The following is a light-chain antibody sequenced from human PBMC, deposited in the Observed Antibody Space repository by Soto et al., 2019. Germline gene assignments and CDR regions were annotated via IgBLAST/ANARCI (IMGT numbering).Light chain of an antibody. CDR1: QDINNY. Sequence: DIQMTQSPSSLSAFVGDRVTITCQASQDINNYLNWYQQKPGKAPKLLIYDASNLETGVPSSFSGSGSGTDFTLTISSLQPEDFATYYCQQGYNTPVTFGQGTRLE. V-gene: IGKV1-39*01. CDR3: QQGYNTPVT. CDR2: DAS. J-gene: IGKJ5*01.